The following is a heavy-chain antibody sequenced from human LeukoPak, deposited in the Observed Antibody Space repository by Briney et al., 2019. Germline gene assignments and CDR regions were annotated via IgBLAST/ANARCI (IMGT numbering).Heavy chain of an antibody. J-gene: IGHJ6*02. D-gene: IGHD5-18*01. V-gene: IGHV3-48*01. CDR2: IGTTTTI. Sequence: GGSLRLSCAASGFTFSSYSMNWVRQAPGKGLEWVSYIGTTTTIDYADSVKGRFTISRDNAQNSLFLQMNSLKTEDTAVYYCTTKEDTAMVTSYYYYGMDVWGQGTTVTVSS. CDR1: GFTFSSYS. CDR3: TTKEDTAMVTSYYYYGMDV.